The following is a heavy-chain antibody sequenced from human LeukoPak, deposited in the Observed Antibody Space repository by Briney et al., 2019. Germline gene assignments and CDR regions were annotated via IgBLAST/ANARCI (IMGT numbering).Heavy chain of an antibody. Sequence: SETLSLTCAVYGGSFSGYYWSWIRQPPGKGLEWIGEINHSGSTNYNPSLKSRVTISVDTSKNQFSLKLSSVTAADTAVYYCARVSEMRWFAPGGQGTLVTVSS. V-gene: IGHV4-34*01. CDR2: INHSGST. D-gene: IGHD5/OR15-5a*01. CDR3: ARVSEMRWFAP. CDR1: GGSFSGYY. J-gene: IGHJ5*02.